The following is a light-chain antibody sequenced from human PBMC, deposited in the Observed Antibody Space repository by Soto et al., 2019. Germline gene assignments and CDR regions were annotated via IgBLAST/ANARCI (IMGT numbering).Light chain of an antibody. CDR2: GAS. V-gene: IGKV3-20*01. Sequence: EIVLTQSPGTLSLSPGERVTLSCRASQSVSRSYLAWYQHKPGQAPRLLMYGASSRAIGIPDRFSGGGSGTDFTLTISRLEPEDFAVYYCQQYGTSPPTFGQGTKVDIK. CDR3: QQYGTSPPT. J-gene: IGKJ1*01. CDR1: QSVSRSY.